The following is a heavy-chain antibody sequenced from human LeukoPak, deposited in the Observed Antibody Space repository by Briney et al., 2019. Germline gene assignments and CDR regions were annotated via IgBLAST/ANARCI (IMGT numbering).Heavy chain of an antibody. CDR1: GYSFTSYW. CDR3: ARLGIPEYFQD. Sequence: GESLKISCKGSGYSFTSYWIGWVRQMPGKGLEWMGVTNPGDSDTRYSPSFQGQVTMSVDKSITTASLQWRSLKASDTAMYYCARLGIPEYFQDWGRGTLVTVSS. CDR2: TNPGDSDT. D-gene: IGHD1-26*01. J-gene: IGHJ1*01. V-gene: IGHV5-51*01.